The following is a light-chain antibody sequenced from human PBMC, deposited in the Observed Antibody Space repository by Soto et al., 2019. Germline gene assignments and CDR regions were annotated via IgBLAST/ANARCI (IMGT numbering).Light chain of an antibody. CDR2: GNS. V-gene: IGLV1-40*01. J-gene: IGLJ1*01. CDR1: SSNIGAGYE. CDR3: HSYDSRMSGYV. Sequence: QSVLTQPPSVSGAPGQRVTISCTGSSSNIGAGYEVHWYQQLPGTAPKLLIYGNSNRPSGVPDRFSGSKSGTSASLAITGLQAEDEADYYCHSYDSRMSGYVFGTGTKLTVL.